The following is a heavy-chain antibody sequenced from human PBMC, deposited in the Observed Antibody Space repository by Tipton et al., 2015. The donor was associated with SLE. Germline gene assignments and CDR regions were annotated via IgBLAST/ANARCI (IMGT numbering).Heavy chain of an antibody. CDR2: IYTNENT. V-gene: IGHV4-4*07. CDR3: AREAMVQGVIDY. Sequence: TLSLTCTVSGGSISRYYWSWIRQPAGGGLEWIGRIYTNENTNYNPSLKSRVTISVDTSKNQFSLRLSSVTAADTAVYYCAREAMVQGVIDYWGQGTLVTVSS. CDR1: GGSISRYY. J-gene: IGHJ4*02. D-gene: IGHD3-10*01.